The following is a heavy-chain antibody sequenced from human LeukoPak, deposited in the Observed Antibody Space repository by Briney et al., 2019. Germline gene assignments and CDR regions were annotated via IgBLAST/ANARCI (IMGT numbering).Heavy chain of an antibody. CDR3: ARDGPRGLGDAFDI. CDR1: GFTFSSYG. CDR2: IRYDGSTT. Sequence: GGSLRLSCAASGFTFSSYGMHWVRRAPGKGLEWVSFIRYDGSTTYYADSVKGRFTISRDNSKNTLYLQMNSLRAEDTAVYYCARDGPRGLGDAFDIWGQGTMVTVSS. V-gene: IGHV3-30*02. J-gene: IGHJ3*02. D-gene: IGHD3/OR15-3a*01.